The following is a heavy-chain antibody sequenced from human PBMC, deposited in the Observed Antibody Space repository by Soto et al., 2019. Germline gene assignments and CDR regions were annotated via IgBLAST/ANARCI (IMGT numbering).Heavy chain of an antibody. J-gene: IGHJ5*02. V-gene: IGHV5-10-1*03. CDR1: GYSFTNYW. Sequence: EVQLVQSGAEVKKPGESLRISCEGSGYSFTNYWITWVRQTPGKGLEWMGRIDPSDSYTKYSPSFQGHVTISADESTNTAYLQWSSLQASDPAIYYCAREFDTLGWCDPWGQGTLVTVSS. CDR3: AREFDTLGWCDP. CDR2: IDPSDSYT. D-gene: IGHD3-9*01.